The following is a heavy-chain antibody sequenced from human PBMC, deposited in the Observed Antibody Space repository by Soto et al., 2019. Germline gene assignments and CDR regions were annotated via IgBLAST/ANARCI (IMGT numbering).Heavy chain of an antibody. V-gene: IGHV4-59*01. CDR2: LYYGRSA. Sequence: QVQLQESGPGLVKPSETLSLTCAVSGDSISSYYCMWIRQPPGKGLESIGYLYYGRSANYNPSLRSRVTLSVETSTNQCSLTLSSMTAADTAVYYCALRSMAVVPEYWGQGTLVTVSS. D-gene: IGHD3-22*01. J-gene: IGHJ4*02. CDR3: ALRSMAVVPEY. CDR1: GDSISSYY.